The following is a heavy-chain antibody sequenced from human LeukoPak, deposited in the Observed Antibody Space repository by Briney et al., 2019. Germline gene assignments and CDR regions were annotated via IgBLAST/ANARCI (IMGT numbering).Heavy chain of an antibody. CDR3: AKGPPGSGWYRPHFDY. V-gene: IGHV3-23*01. D-gene: IGHD6-19*01. J-gene: IGHJ4*02. CDR2: ISGSGGST. Sequence: GGSLRLSCAASGFTFSSYAMSWVRQAPGKGLEWVSAISGSGGSTYYADSVKGRFTISRDNSKNTLYLQMNSLRAEDTAVYYCAKGPPGSGWYRPHFDYWGQGTLVTVSS. CDR1: GFTFSSYA.